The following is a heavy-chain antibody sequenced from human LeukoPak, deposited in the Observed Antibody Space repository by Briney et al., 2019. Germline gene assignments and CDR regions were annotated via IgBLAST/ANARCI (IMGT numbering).Heavy chain of an antibody. Sequence: SETLSLTCTVSGYSISSGYYWGWIRQPPGKGLEWIGSIYHSGSTYYNPSLKSRVTISVDTSKNQFSLKLSSVTAADTAVYYCATVGYYDSSGYSVHFDYWGQGTTVTVSS. CDR2: IYHSGST. CDR3: ATVGYYDSSGYSVHFDY. D-gene: IGHD3-22*01. CDR1: GYSISSGYY. V-gene: IGHV4-38-2*02. J-gene: IGHJ4*03.